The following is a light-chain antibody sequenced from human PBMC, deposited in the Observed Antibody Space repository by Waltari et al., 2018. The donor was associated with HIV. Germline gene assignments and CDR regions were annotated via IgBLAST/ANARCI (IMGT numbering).Light chain of an antibody. CDR3: QSYDSSLSWV. CDR1: SSNIGAGYD. J-gene: IGLJ3*02. Sequence: QSVLTQPPSVSGAPGQRVTISCTGSSSNIGAGYDVHWYQQLPGTAPKLLIYGNSNRPSGVPDRFSGSKSGTSASLAITGRQAEDEADYYCQSYDSSLSWVFGGGTKLTVL. V-gene: IGLV1-40*01. CDR2: GNS.